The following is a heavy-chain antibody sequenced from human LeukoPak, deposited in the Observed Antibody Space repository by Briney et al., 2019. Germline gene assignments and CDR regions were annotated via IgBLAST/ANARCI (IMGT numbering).Heavy chain of an antibody. CDR3: ATPTTVTTWGFDY. CDR2: IYHSGST. J-gene: IGHJ4*02. CDR1: GGSISSSNW. D-gene: IGHD4-17*01. Sequence: SETLSLTCAVSGGSISSSNWWSWVRQPPGKGLEWIGEIYHSGSTNYNPSLKSRVTISVDTSKNQFSLKLSSVTAADTAVYYCATPTTVTTWGFDYWGQGTLVTVSS. V-gene: IGHV4-4*02.